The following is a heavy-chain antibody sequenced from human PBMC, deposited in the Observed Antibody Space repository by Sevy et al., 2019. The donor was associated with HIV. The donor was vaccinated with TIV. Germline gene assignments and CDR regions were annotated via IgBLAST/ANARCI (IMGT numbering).Heavy chain of an antibody. CDR1: EYSFRTYW. CDR2: IYPDDSDT. D-gene: IGHD4-17*01. J-gene: IGHJ6*02. Sequence: GESLKISCKGSEYSFRTYWIGWVRQMPGKGLEWMGIIYPDDSDTRYSPSFQGQVTISADKSINTAYLQWNSLRASDSAMYYCARHHASYGVTGYYYYSGLDVWGQGTTLTVSS. V-gene: IGHV5-51*01. CDR3: ARHHASYGVTGYYYYSGLDV.